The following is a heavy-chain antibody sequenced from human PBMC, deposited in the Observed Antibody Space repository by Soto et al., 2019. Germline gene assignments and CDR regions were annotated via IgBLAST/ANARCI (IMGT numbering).Heavy chain of an antibody. D-gene: IGHD3-9*01. CDR3: TTDHNDILTGYNDY. V-gene: IGHV3-15*01. CDR2: IKSKTDGGTT. J-gene: IGHJ4*02. Sequence: EVQLVESGGGLVKPGGSLRLSCAASGFTFSNAWMSWVRQAPGKGLEWVGRIKSKTDGGTTDYAAPVKGRFTISRDDSKNTLYLQMNSLKTEDTAVYYCTTDHNDILTGYNDYWGQGTLVTVSS. CDR1: GFTFSNAW.